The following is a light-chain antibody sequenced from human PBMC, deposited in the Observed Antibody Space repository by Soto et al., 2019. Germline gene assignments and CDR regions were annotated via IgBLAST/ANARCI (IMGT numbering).Light chain of an antibody. J-gene: IGLJ1*01. Sequence: SALTPPSSLSASPGPSVTLSFPGTRRDVGGHNYVSWYQQHPGKAPKLMIYEVSNRPSGVSNRFSGSKSGNTASLTISGLQAEDEADYYCSSYPSSNTRVFGTGTKVTVL. V-gene: IGLV2-14*01. CDR2: EVS. CDR1: RRDVGGHNY. CDR3: SSYPSSNTRV.